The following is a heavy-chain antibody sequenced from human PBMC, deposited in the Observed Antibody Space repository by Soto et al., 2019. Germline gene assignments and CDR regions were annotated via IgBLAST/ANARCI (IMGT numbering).Heavy chain of an antibody. Sequence: QVQLVESGGGVVQPGRSLRLSCAASGCTFSSYGMHWVRQAPGKGLEWVAVIWYDGSNKYYADSVKGRFTISRDNSKNTLYLQMNSLRAEDTAVYYCARGSMVATVPYYYYGMDVWGQGTTVTVSS. D-gene: IGHD5-12*01. CDR1: GCTFSSYG. J-gene: IGHJ6*02. CDR3: ARGSMVATVPYYYYGMDV. V-gene: IGHV3-33*01. CDR2: IWYDGSNK.